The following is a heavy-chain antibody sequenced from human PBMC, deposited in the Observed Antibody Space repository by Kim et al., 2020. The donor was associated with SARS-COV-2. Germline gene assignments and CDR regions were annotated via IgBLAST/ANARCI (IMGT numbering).Heavy chain of an antibody. V-gene: IGHV1-18*01. D-gene: IGHD6-13*01. J-gene: IGHJ5*02. Sequence: AQKLQGRVTMTTDTSTSTAYMELRSLGSDDTAVYYCARQGYSSIFHWFDPWGQGTLVTVSS. CDR3: ARQGYSSIFHWFDP.